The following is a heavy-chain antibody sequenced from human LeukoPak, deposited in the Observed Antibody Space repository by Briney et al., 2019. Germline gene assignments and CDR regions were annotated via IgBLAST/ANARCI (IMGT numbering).Heavy chain of an antibody. J-gene: IGHJ4*02. CDR3: ARDRSTTHFDY. V-gene: IGHV3-33*01. CDR1: GFTFSSYG. CDR2: IWYDGSNT. Sequence: GRSLRLSCAASGFTFSSYGMHWVRQAPGKGLEWVAMIWYDGSNTYYADSVKGRFTISRDNSKNTLFLQMDSLRAEDTAAYYCARDRSTTHFDYWGQGTLVTVSS. D-gene: IGHD5/OR15-5a*01.